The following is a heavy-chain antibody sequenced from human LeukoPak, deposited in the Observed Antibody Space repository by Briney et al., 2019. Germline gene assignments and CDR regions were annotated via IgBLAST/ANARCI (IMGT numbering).Heavy chain of an antibody. CDR3: AKDIAAAGTAYFDY. CDR2: ISWDGGST. Sequence: SGGSLRLSSAASGFTFCSYWMHWVRPAPGKGLEWVSLISWDGGSTYYADSVKGRFTISRDTSKNSLYLQMNSLRTEDTALYYCAKDIAAAGTAYFDYWGQGTLVTVSS. V-gene: IGHV3-43*01. D-gene: IGHD6-13*01. CDR1: GFTFCSYW. J-gene: IGHJ4*02.